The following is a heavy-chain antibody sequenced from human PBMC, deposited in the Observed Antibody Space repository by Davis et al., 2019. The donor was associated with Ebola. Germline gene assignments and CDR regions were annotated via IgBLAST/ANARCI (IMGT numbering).Heavy chain of an antibody. J-gene: IGHJ5*02. Sequence: GESLKISCRGSGYSFTSYWIGWVRQMPGKGLEWMGIIYPGDSDTRYSPSFQGQVTISADKSISTAYLQWSSLKASDTAMYYCASLGYCSGGSCSGGGAPWFDPWGQGTLVTVSS. CDR1: GYSFTSYW. D-gene: IGHD2-15*01. V-gene: IGHV5-51*01. CDR2: IYPGDSDT. CDR3: ASLGYCSGGSCSGGGAPWFDP.